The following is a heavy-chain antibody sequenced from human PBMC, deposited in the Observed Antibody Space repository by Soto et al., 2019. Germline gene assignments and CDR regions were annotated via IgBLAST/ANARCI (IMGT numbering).Heavy chain of an antibody. V-gene: IGHV3-21*01. J-gene: IGHJ5*02. D-gene: IGHD1-1*01. CDR1: GFTFSSYS. Sequence: EVQLVESGGGLVKPGGSLRLSCAASGFTFSSYSMNWVRQAPGKGLEWVSAISSSSSYIYYADSVKGRFTISRDNSKNSVYLQMNSLRAEDTAVYYCARSLSNEVAFDPWGQGTLVTVSS. CDR2: ISSSSSYI. CDR3: ARSLSNEVAFDP.